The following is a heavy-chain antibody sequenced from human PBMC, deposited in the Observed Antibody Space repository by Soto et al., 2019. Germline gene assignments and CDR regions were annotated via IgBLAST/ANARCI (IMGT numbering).Heavy chain of an antibody. D-gene: IGHD6-13*01. CDR2: IYYSGST. J-gene: IGHJ5*02. V-gene: IGHV4-59*08. CDR3: ARAKAPLYSSIWYWCDP. Sequence: QVQLQESGPGLVKPSETLSLTCTVSGGSISSYYWSWIRQPPGKGLEWIGYIYYSGSTNYNPSLKSRVTISVDTSKNQFSLKLSSVTSADTAVYYCARAKAPLYSSIWYWCDPLGQGTLVTVSS. CDR1: GGSISSYY.